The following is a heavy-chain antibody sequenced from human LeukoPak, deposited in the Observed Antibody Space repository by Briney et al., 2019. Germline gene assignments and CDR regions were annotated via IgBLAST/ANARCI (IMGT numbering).Heavy chain of an antibody. Sequence: SETLSLTCTVSGGSISSYYWSWIRQSPGKGPEWIGHMYYTGSTNYNPSLKSRVTISVDTSKNQFSLKLSSVTAADTAVYYCARAPLGPGYFDYWGQGTLVTVSS. V-gene: IGHV4-59*08. D-gene: IGHD3-16*01. J-gene: IGHJ4*02. CDR1: GGSISSYY. CDR2: MYYTGST. CDR3: ARAPLGPGYFDY.